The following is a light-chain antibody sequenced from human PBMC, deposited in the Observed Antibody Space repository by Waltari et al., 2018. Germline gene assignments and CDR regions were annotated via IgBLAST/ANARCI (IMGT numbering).Light chain of an antibody. CDR1: NSAVGRYNL. CDR2: LCT. CDR3: CSYAGSSTPNWV. J-gene: IGLJ3*02. Sequence: QSALTQPASVSGSPGQPSTISCTGTNSAVGRYNLVSWYQPHPGKAPKLIIYLCTKRPSVVSNRFSGSQSGNTASLTISGLQAEDEADYYCCSYAGSSTPNWVFGGGTKLTVL. V-gene: IGLV2-23*01.